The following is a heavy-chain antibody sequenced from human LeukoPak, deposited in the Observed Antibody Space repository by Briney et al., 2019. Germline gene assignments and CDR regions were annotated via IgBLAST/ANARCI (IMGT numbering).Heavy chain of an antibody. J-gene: IGHJ3*02. CDR3: ARDTYYSGSNDYYQDLFDI. Sequence: SETLSLTCTVSGGSISSYYWSWIRQPAGKGLEWIGRIYTSGSTNYNPSLKSRVTMSVDTSKNQFSLKLSSVTAADTAVYYCARDTYYSGSNDYYQDLFDIWGQGTMVTVSS. V-gene: IGHV4-4*07. CDR2: IYTSGST. CDR1: GGSISSYY. D-gene: IGHD3-22*01.